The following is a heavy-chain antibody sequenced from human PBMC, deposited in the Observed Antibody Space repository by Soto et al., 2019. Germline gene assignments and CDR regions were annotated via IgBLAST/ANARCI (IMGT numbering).Heavy chain of an antibody. CDR3: AKDAVAGDGLWLIDH. CDR2: LYGNSGGI. J-gene: IGHJ4*02. Sequence: GASLRLSCAASGFTFGSYAMTWVLQAPGKGLESVAGLYGNSGGIQYADSVRGRFTIFRDNSNNIVFLHMRRLRVEDTALYFCAKDAVAGDGLWLIDHWGPGTLVTVSS. D-gene: IGHD2-21*02. V-gene: IGHV3-23*01. CDR1: GFTFGSYA.